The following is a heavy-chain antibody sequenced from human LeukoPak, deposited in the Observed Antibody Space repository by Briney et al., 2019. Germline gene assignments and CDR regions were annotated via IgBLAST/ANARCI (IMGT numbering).Heavy chain of an antibody. Sequence: PSQTLSLTCSVSGGSISSGSYYWSWIRQPAGKGLEWIGRIYTSGSTSYSPSLKSRVTISLDTSKNQFSLKLTSVTAADTGVYSCARDRGGCYIDYWGQGTLVTVSS. CDR2: IYTSGST. D-gene: IGHD3-16*01. J-gene: IGHJ4*02. CDR3: ARDRGGCYIDY. V-gene: IGHV4-61*02. CDR1: GGSISSGSYY.